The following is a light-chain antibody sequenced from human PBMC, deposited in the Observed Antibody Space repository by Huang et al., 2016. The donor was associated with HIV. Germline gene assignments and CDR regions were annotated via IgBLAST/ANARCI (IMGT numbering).Light chain of an antibody. CDR3: QQRSDWPLT. J-gene: IGKJ4*01. CDR1: HSLGGN. CDR2: DTS. V-gene: IGKV3-11*01. Sequence: EIVLTQSPATLSLSPGESAALFCRASHSLGGNLAWYQQRPGQAPRLLIYDTSNRATGIPARFTGSGSGTDYTLTISSLEPEDFVVYYCQQRSDWPLTFGEGPRWTSN.